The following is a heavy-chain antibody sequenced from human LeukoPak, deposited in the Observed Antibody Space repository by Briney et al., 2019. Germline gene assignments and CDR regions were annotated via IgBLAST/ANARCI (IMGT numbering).Heavy chain of an antibody. CDR2: ISWNSGSI. V-gene: IGHV3-9*03. D-gene: IGHD1-1*01. CDR3: AKGGTTGTTHYFDY. J-gene: IGHJ4*02. Sequence: GRSLRLSCAASGFTFDDYAMHWVRQAPGKGLERVSGISWNSGSIGYADSVKGRFTISRDNAKNSLYLQMNSLRAEDMALYYCAKGGTTGTTHYFDYWGQGTLVTVSS. CDR1: GFTFDDYA.